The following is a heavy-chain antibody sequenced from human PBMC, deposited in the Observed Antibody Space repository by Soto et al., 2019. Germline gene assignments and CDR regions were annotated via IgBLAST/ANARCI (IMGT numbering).Heavy chain of an antibody. V-gene: IGHV1-3*01. D-gene: IGHD6-13*01. CDR2: INAGNGDT. J-gene: IGHJ4*02. CDR1: GYIFSVYV. Sequence: ASVKVSCKASGYIFSVYVIHWVRQAPGQSFEWMGWINAGNGDTKYSQKFQDRVTITRDTSARTAYMELSSLRSEDTAVYYCARGGTSWHPLDYWGQGTQVTVSS. CDR3: ARGGTSWHPLDY.